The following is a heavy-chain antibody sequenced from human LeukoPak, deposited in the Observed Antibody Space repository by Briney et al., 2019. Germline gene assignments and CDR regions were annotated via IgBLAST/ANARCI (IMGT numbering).Heavy chain of an antibody. CDR1: GGSISSGDYY. V-gene: IGHV4-30-4*01. J-gene: IGHJ5*02. Sequence: SQTLSLTCTVSGGSISSGDYYWSWIRQPPGKGLEWIGYIYYSGSTYYNPSLKSRVTISVDTSKNQFSLKLSSVTAADTAVYYCAREQCSGGSCYSANQAWFDPWGQGTLVTVSS. D-gene: IGHD2-15*01. CDR2: IYYSGST. CDR3: AREQCSGGSCYSANQAWFDP.